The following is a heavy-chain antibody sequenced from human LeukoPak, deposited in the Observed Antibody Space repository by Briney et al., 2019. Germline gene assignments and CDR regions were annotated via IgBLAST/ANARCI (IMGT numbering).Heavy chain of an antibody. CDR1: GFTLSNYW. J-gene: IGHJ4*02. V-gene: IGHV3-7*01. D-gene: IGHD6-6*01. Sequence: PGGSLRLSCAVSGFTLSNYWMDWVRQAPGKGLEWVANIKQDGSEKYYVDSVKGRFTISRDNAKNSVHLQMNSLRVEDTAVYYCARSLVFWGQGTLVTVSS. CDR3: ARSLVF. CDR2: IKQDGSEK.